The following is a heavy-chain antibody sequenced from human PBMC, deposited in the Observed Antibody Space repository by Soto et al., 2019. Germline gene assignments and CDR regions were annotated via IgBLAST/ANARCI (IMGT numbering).Heavy chain of an antibody. CDR3: ARTIAALYYYGMDV. CDR2: ISYDGNNK. J-gene: IGHJ6*02. CDR1: GFTFSNYA. D-gene: IGHD6-6*01. V-gene: IGHV3-30-3*01. Sequence: LRLSCAASGFTFSNYALHWVRQAPGKGLEWVALISYDGNNKDHADSVKGRFTISRDTSGNTLYLQMNSLRAEDTAVYYCARTIAALYYYGMDVWGQGTTVTVSS.